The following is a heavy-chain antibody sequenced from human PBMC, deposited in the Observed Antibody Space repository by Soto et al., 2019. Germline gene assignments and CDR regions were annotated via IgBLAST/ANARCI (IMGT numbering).Heavy chain of an antibody. CDR2: ISAYNGNT. Sequence: GASVKVSCKASGYTFTSYGISWVRQAPGQGLEWMGWISAYNGNTNYAQKLQGRVTMTTDTSTSTAYMELRSLRSDDTAVYYCARDSEVGIQLWLLPHYWGQGTLVTV. CDR1: GYTFTSYG. D-gene: IGHD5-18*01. V-gene: IGHV1-18*01. J-gene: IGHJ4*02. CDR3: ARDSEVGIQLWLLPHY.